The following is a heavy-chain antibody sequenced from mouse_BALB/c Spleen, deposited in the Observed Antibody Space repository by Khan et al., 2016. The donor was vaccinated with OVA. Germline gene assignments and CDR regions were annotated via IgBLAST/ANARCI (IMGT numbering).Heavy chain of an antibody. D-gene: IGHD2-14*01. Sequence: QIQLVQSGPELKKPGETVRISCKASGYTFTTAGMQWVQKMPGKGLKWIGWINTHSGVPKYAEDFKGRFVFSLETSASTAYLQITNFKNEDTATYFWARGGAAFYRNDGGAMDSWGQGTSVTVSS. CDR2: INTHSGVP. V-gene: IGHV9-4*02. CDR3: ARGGAAFYRNDGGAMDS. J-gene: IGHJ4*01. CDR1: GYTFTTAG.